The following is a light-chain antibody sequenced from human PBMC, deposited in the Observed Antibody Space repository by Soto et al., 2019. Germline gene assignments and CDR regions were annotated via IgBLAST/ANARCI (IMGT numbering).Light chain of an antibody. V-gene: IGKV1-39*01. Sequence: MRMNQSAAYVYASVGDRVSITCRASQSISSYLNWYQKTPGKDHQLLRYAAYSLQSGVPYRFSVSVSGTDFTLTISSLQPEDFATYDCQPSYSTPPGTFFQVTKVDIK. J-gene: IGKJ1*01. CDR2: AAY. CDR1: QSISSY. CDR3: QPSYSTPPGT.